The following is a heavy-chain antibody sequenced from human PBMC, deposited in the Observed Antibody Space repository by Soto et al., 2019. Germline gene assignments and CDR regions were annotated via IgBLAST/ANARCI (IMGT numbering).Heavy chain of an antibody. CDR3: ARYRREAVAGYTLDN. Sequence: PSETLSLTCTVSGGSISSNYWTWIRQPPGKGLEWIGYVYNSGSTNYNPSLKSRVTISEDTSKSQFSLKVHSMTAADTAVYYCARYRREAVAGYTLDNWGQGILVTVSS. J-gene: IGHJ4*02. CDR1: GGSISSNY. CDR2: VYNSGST. V-gene: IGHV4-59*01. D-gene: IGHD6-13*01.